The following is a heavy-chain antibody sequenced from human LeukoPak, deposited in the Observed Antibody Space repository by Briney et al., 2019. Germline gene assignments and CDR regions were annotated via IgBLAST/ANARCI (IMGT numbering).Heavy chain of an antibody. J-gene: IGHJ5*02. CDR3: AKCGIVVVPAANGWFDP. V-gene: IGHV3-23*01. CDR2: ISGSGGST. CDR1: GFTFSSYG. Sequence: GGSLRLSCAASGFTFSSYGMSWVRQAPGKGLEWVSAISGSGGSTYYADSVKGRFTISRDNSKNTLYLKMNSLRAEDTAVYYCAKCGIVVVPAANGWFDPWGQGTLVTVSS. D-gene: IGHD2-2*01.